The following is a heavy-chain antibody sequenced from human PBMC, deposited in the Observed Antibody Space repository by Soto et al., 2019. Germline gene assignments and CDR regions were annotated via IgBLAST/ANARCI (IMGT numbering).Heavy chain of an antibody. J-gene: IGHJ4*02. CDR3: ARDPIDY. CDR2: ISYDGTNK. CDR1: GFTFGSHA. V-gene: IGHV3-30-3*01. Sequence: PGGSLRLSCAPSGFTFGSHAMHWVRQAPGKGLEWVAVISYDGTNKYYTDSMKGRLTISRDNSKNTVYLQMSSLRTEDTAVYYCARDPIDYWGQGTLVTVSS.